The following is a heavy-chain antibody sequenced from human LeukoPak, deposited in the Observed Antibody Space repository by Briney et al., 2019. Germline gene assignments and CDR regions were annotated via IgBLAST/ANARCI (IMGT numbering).Heavy chain of an antibody. CDR3: AKKSFRSGYSYGTSFDY. Sequence: PGGSLRLSCAASGFTFSSYWMSWVRQAPGKGLEWVANIKQDGSEKYYVDSVKGRFTISRDNARNSLYVQMNSLRAEDTAVYYCAKKSFRSGYSYGTSFDYWGQGTLVTVSS. CDR1: GFTFSSYW. D-gene: IGHD5-18*01. J-gene: IGHJ4*02. CDR2: IKQDGSEK. V-gene: IGHV3-7*03.